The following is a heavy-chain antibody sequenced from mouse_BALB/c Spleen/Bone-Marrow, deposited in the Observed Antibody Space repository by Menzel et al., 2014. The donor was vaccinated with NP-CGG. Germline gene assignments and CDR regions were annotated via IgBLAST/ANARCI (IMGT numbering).Heavy chain of an antibody. CDR1: GFNIKDTY. J-gene: IGHJ4*01. CDR2: IDPANGNT. V-gene: IGHV14-3*02. Sequence: EVKLVESGAELVKPGASVKLSCTASGFNIKDTYMHWVKQRPEQGLEWIGRIDPANGNTKYDPKFQGKATITADTSSNTAYLQLSSLTSEDTAVYYCARYGNYCYAMDYWGPGTSVTVSS. CDR3: ARYGNYCYAMDY. D-gene: IGHD2-1*01.